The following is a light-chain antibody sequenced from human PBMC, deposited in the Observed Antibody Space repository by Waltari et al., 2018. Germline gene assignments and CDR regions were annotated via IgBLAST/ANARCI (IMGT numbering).Light chain of an antibody. CDR3: QQCYRTPLT. J-gene: IGKJ4*01. V-gene: IGKV4-1*01. Sequence: DIVMTQSPESLAVSLGERATINCKSSQSVLYSSNNKNYLAWYQQKPGQPPKLLIYWASTRESGVPDRFSGSGSGTYFTLIISSLQAEDVAVYYCQQCYRTPLTFGGGTKVEIK. CDR2: WAS. CDR1: QSVLYSSNNKNY.